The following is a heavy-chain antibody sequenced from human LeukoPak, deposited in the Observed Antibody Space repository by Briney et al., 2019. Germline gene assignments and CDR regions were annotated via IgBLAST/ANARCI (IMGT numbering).Heavy chain of an antibody. CDR3: ARESAFLLNWFDP. Sequence: ASVKVSCKASGYTFTSYGISWVRQAPGQGLEWMGIINPSGGSTSYAQKFQGRVTMTRDMSTSTVYMELSSLRSEDTAVYYCARESAFLLNWFDPWGQGTLVTVSS. J-gene: IGHJ5*02. V-gene: IGHV1-46*01. D-gene: IGHD2-21*01. CDR1: GYTFTSYG. CDR2: INPSGGST.